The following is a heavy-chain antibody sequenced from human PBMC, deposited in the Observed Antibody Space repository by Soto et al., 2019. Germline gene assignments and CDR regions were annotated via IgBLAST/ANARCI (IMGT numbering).Heavy chain of an antibody. Sequence: GASVKVSCKASGYTFTSYDINWVRQATGQGLEWMGWMNPNSGNTGYAQKFQGRVTTTRNTSISTAYMELSSLRSEDTAVYYCARELSSIAASDNWFDPWGQGTLVTVSS. CDR3: ARELSSIAASDNWFDP. J-gene: IGHJ5*02. D-gene: IGHD6-6*01. V-gene: IGHV1-8*01. CDR1: GYTFTSYD. CDR2: MNPNSGNT.